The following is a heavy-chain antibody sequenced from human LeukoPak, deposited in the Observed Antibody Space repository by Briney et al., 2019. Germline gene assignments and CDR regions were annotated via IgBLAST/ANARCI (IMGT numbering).Heavy chain of an antibody. CDR1: GYSISSGYY. CDR3: AETARVAAAPSDY. V-gene: IGHV4-38-2*02. Sequence: SETLSLTCTVSGYSISSGYYWGWIRPPPGKGLEWIGSIYYSGSTYYNPSLKSRVTISVDTSKNQFSLKLSSVTAADTAVYYCAETARVAAAPSDYWGQGTLVTVSS. D-gene: IGHD6-13*01. CDR2: IYYSGST. J-gene: IGHJ4*02.